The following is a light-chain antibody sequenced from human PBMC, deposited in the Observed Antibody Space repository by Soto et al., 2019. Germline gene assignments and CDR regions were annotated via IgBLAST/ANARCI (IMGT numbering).Light chain of an antibody. CDR2: DAS. Sequence: EIVLTQSPATLSLSPGERATLSCRASQSVSSYLAWYQQKPGQAPRLLIYDASNGATGIPARFSGSGSGTDFTLPISGLQPEDSDTYYCQESRSALWGTCGQGTKVEVK. J-gene: IGKJ1*01. CDR3: QESRSALWGT. V-gene: IGKV3-11*01. CDR1: QSVSSY.